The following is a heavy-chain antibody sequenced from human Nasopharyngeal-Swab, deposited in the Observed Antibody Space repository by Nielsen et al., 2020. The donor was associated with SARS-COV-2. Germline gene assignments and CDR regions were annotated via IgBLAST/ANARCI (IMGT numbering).Heavy chain of an antibody. D-gene: IGHD3-3*01. Sequence: GGSLRLSCAASGFTFDDYAMHWVRQAPGKGLEWVSGISWNSGSIGYADSVKGRFTISRDNAKNSLYLQMNSLRAEDTALHYCAKDLNFWSGYPYYFDYWGQGTLVTVSS. CDR3: AKDLNFWSGYPYYFDY. CDR1: GFTFDDYA. CDR2: ISWNSGSI. J-gene: IGHJ4*02. V-gene: IGHV3-9*01.